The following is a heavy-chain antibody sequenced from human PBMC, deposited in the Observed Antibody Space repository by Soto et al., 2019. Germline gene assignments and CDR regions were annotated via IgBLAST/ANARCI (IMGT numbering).Heavy chain of an antibody. Sequence: GSVKVYEKTSGYTFTSYDINWGRQATGQGLEWMGWMNPNSGNTGYAQKFQGRVTMTRNTSISTAYMELSSLRSEDTAVYYCARGLVRGVITPGYWGQGTMVTVSS. D-gene: IGHD3-10*01. CDR1: GYTFTSYD. CDR2: MNPNSGNT. V-gene: IGHV1-8*01. CDR3: ARGLVRGVITPGY. J-gene: IGHJ4*02.